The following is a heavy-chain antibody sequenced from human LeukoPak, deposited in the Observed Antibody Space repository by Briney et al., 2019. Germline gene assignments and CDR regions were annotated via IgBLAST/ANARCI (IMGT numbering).Heavy chain of an antibody. CDR2: IHPSDSYS. Sequence: GESLRISCKGSGYSFTNYWITWVRQMPGKGLEWMGRIHPSDSYSNYSPSFEGHVTISTDKSVSTAYLQWSSLKASDTAMYYCARLLGDSADDAFDIWGQGTMVTVSS. CDR1: GYSFTNYW. D-gene: IGHD3-16*01. CDR3: ARLLGDSADDAFDI. V-gene: IGHV5-10-1*01. J-gene: IGHJ3*02.